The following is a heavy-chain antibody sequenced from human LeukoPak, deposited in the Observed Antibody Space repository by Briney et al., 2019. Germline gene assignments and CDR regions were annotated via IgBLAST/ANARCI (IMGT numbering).Heavy chain of an antibody. D-gene: IGHD3-10*01. CDR2: IYPGDSDT. J-gene: IGHJ4*02. CDR3: ARRLSTMVRGVITYYFDY. V-gene: IGHV5-51*01. CDR1: GYIFTSYW. Sequence: GESLKISCKGSGYIFTSYWIGWVRQMPGKGLEMMGIIYPGDSDTRYSPSFQGQVTISADKSISTAYLQWSSLKASDTAMYYCARRLSTMVRGVITYYFDYWGQGTLVTVSS.